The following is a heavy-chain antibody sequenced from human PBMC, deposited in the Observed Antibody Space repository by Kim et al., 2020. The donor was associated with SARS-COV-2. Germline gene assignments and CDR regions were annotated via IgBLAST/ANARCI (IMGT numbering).Heavy chain of an antibody. V-gene: IGHV3-11*05. CDR3: ARGGGLSGFFDY. CDR2: ISSSTGYT. Sequence: GGSLRLSCAAPGFTFNDSYMSWIRQAPGKGLEWVSYISSSTGYTNYADSVKGRFTISRDNAKNSLYLQMNSLRAEDTAVYYCARGGGLSGFFDYWGQGT. J-gene: IGHJ4*02. D-gene: IGHD3-10*01. CDR1: GFTFNDSY.